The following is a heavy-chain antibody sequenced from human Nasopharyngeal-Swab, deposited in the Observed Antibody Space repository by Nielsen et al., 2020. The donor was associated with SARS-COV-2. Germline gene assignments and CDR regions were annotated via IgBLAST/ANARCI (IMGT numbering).Heavy chain of an antibody. D-gene: IGHD2-15*01. Sequence: GESLKISCAASGFTCSNSWMSWVRQAPGKGLEWVANIKQDGSEKYYVDSVKGRFTISRENAKNSLYLQMNSLRAEDTGVYYCVNGGSLDFWGQGTLVTVSP. J-gene: IGHJ4*02. CDR3: VNGGSLDF. V-gene: IGHV3-7*01. CDR1: GFTCSNSW. CDR2: IKQDGSEK.